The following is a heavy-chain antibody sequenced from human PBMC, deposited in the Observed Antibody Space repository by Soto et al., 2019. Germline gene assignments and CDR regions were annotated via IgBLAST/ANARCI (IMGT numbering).Heavy chain of an antibody. CDR1: GYTFTSYG. V-gene: IGHV1-18*01. Sequence: ASVKVSCKASGYTFTSYGISWVRQAPGQGLEWMGWISAYNGNTNYAQKIQGRVTMKTDTSTSTAYMELRSLRSDDTAVYYCARDRSGHTVKTYYFDYWGQGTLVTVSS. CDR2: ISAYNGNT. J-gene: IGHJ4*02. CDR3: ARDRSGHTVKTYYFDY.